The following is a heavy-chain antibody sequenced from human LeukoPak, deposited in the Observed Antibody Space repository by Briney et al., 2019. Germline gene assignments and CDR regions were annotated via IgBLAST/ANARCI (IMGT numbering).Heavy chain of an antibody. CDR3: AKDAGTWGYGYNFDY. CDR1: GFTFRSHG. CDR2: ISFDGSAK. D-gene: IGHD7-27*01. Sequence: GGSLRLSCAAFGFTFRSHGMHWVRQAPGKGLEWVAVISFDGSAKYHADSVKGRFTISRDNSKNTLYLQMNSLRAEYTAVYYCAKDAGTWGYGYNFDYWGQGTLVIVSS. J-gene: IGHJ4*02. V-gene: IGHV3-30*18.